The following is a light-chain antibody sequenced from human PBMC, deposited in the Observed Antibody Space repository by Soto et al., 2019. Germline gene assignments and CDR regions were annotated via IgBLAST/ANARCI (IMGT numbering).Light chain of an antibody. CDR1: SSDVGAYSS. CDR2: EVN. J-gene: IGLJ1*01. CDR3: SSYTSDNREYV. Sequence: QSVLTQPASVSVSPGQSITISCTGTSSDVGAYSSVSWYQHHPGEAPKVIIYEVNKRPSGISNRFSGSKSVNTASLTISGLQPDDEAHYYCSSYTSDNREYVCGTGTKV. V-gene: IGLV2-14*01.